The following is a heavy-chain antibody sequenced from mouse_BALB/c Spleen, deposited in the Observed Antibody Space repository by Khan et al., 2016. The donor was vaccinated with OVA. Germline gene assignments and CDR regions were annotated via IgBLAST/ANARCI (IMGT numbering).Heavy chain of an antibody. J-gene: IGHJ2*02. Sequence: VQLQQSGAELVRPGTSVKMSCKAAGYTFTNYWIGWVKQRPGHGLEWVGDIYPGGGYTNYNEKFKGKATLTVDTSSSTAYMQLSSLTSEDSAFLYCAGRGAARATWDYFDYWGQGTSLTVSS. CDR1: GYTFTNYW. V-gene: IGHV1-63*02. D-gene: IGHD3-1*01. CDR3: AGRGAARATWDYFDY. CDR2: IYPGGGYT.